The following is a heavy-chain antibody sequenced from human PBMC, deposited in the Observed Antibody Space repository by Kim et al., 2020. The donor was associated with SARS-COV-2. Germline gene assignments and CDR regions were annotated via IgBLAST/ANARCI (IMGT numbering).Heavy chain of an antibody. CDR2: MNPNSGNT. J-gene: IGHJ4*02. Sequence: ASVKVSCKASGYTFTSYDINWVRQATGHGPEWMGWMNPNSGNTGYAQNFQGRVNMTRNTSISTAYMELSSLSSEDTAVYYCARRYFGSGSYYTDFWGQGT. V-gene: IGHV1-8*01. CDR3: ARRYFGSGSYYTDF. CDR1: GYTFTSYD. D-gene: IGHD3-10*01.